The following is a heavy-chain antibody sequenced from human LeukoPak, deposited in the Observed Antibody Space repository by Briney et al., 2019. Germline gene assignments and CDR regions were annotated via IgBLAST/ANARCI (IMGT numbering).Heavy chain of an antibody. J-gene: IGHJ6*03. CDR1: EFSVGSNY. V-gene: IGHV3-48*02. D-gene: IGHD6-19*01. CDR3: AKDATAVPGTVYMDV. Sequence: GGSLRLSCAASEFSVGSNYMTWVRQAPGKGLEWLSHIDISGNTIHYADSVEGRFTISRDNAKNSVYLQMTSLRDEDTALYYCAKDATAVPGTVYMDVWGKGTTVTVSS. CDR2: IDISGNTI.